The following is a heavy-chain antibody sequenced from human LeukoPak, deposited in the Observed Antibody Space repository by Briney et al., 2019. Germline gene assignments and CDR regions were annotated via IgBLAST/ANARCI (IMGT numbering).Heavy chain of an antibody. CDR3: ARDQYDSVWDSHRPYFDY. V-gene: IGHV1-18*01. CDR2: ISVYNGNT. D-gene: IGHD3-16*02. CDR1: GYTFSSYG. J-gene: IGHJ4*02. Sequence: ASVKVSCKASGYTFSSYGISWVRQAPGQGLEWMGWISVYNGNTKYAQKFQGRVTMTTDTFTSTAYMEVTSLRSDDTAVYCCARDQYDSVWDSHRPYFDYWGQGTLITVSS.